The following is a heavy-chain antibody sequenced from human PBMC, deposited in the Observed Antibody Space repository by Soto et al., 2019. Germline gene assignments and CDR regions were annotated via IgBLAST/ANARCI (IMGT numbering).Heavy chain of an antibody. J-gene: IGHJ4*02. CDR3: TRDSPVGDYLFDY. Sequence: GGSLRLSCTASGFTFGDYAMSWFRQAPGKGLEWVGFIRSKAYGGTTEYAASVKGRFTISRDDSKSIAYLQMNSLKTEDTAGYYCTRDSPVGDYLFDYWGQGTLVTVSS. CDR1: GFTFGDYA. CDR2: IRSKAYGGTT. D-gene: IGHD4-17*01. V-gene: IGHV3-49*03.